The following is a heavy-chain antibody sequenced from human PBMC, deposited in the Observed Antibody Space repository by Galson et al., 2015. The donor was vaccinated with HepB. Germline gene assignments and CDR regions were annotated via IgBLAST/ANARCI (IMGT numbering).Heavy chain of an antibody. J-gene: IGHJ6*03. CDR3: ARLGRGFRYCSSTSCRDYYYYMDV. V-gene: IGHV1-8*01. D-gene: IGHD2-2*01. Sequence: SVKVSCKASGYTFTSYDINWVRQATGQGLEWMGWMNPNSGNTGYAQKFQGRVTMTGNTSITTAYMELSSLRSEDTAVYYCARLGRGFRYCSSTSCRDYYYYMDVWGKGTTVTVSS. CDR1: GYTFTSYD. CDR2: MNPNSGNT.